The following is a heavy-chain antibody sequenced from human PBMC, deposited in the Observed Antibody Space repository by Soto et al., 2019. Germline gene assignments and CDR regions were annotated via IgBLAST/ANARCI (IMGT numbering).Heavy chain of an antibody. CDR1: GFPFTKAW. CDR2: IRSKTSSETR. D-gene: IGHD3-22*01. V-gene: IGHV3-15*01. CDR3: TTDGFTGIVGI. J-gene: IGHJ3*02. Sequence: SGGSLRLSCAASGFPFTKAWMTWVRQAPGKGLEWVGRIRSKTSSETREYAAPVKGRFTISRDDSKNMLYLEMNSLKIEGTGVYYCTTDGFTGIVGIWGQGTMVTVS.